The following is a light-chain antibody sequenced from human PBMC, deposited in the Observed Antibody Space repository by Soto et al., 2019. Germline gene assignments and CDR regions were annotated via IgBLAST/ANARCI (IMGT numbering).Light chain of an antibody. CDR3: VLYMGSGISV. V-gene: IGLV8-61*01. J-gene: IGLJ2*01. CDR1: SGSVYASYY. CDR2: STS. Sequence: QTVVTQEPSFSVSPGGTVTLTCGLSSGSVYASYYPSWYQQTPGQAPRTLIYSTSTRSSGVPDRFSGSILGNKAALTITGAQADDECDYYCVLYMGSGISVFGGGTKLTVL.